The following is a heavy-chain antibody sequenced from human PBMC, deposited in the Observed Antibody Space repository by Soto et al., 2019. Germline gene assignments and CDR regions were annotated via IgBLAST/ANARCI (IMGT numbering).Heavy chain of an antibody. CDR2: ISGSGGTT. Sequence: EMQLLESGGGLVQPGGSLRLSCAASGFTLSSYAMSWVRQAPGKGLEWVSAISGSGGTTYYADSVKGRFTISRDTSKNTLYLQMNSLRAEDTAVYYCAKVERYYYDSSGYYSSPLFWGQGTLVTVSS. CDR1: GFTLSSYA. D-gene: IGHD3-22*01. V-gene: IGHV3-23*01. CDR3: AKVERYYYDSSGYYSSPLF. J-gene: IGHJ4*02.